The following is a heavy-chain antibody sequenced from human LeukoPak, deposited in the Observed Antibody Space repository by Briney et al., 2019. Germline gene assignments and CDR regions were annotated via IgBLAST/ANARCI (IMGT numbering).Heavy chain of an antibody. CDR1: GFTFSTFA. Sequence: GGSLRLSCAAPGFTFSTFAMIWVRQPPGKGLEWVSSIFQGGGEIHYADSVRGRFTISRDNSKSTLFLQMNSLRAEDTAIYYCATYRQVLLPFEAWGQGTLVTVSS. V-gene: IGHV3-23*01. J-gene: IGHJ5*02. CDR2: IFQGGGEI. CDR3: ATYRQVLLPFEA. D-gene: IGHD5-18*01.